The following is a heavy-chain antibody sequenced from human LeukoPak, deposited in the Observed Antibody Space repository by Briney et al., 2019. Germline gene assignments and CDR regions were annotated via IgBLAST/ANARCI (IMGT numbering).Heavy chain of an antibody. CDR2: INPNSGGT. D-gene: IGHD2-15*01. J-gene: IGHJ4*02. CDR3: AREVVVAYYFDY. CDR1: GYTFTGYY. Sequence: ASVKVSCKASGYTFTGYYMHWVRQAPGQGLEWMGWINPNSGGTNYAQKFQGRVTMTRDTSISTAYMELSRLRSDDTAVYYCAREVVVAYYFDYWGQGTPVTVSS. V-gene: IGHV1-2*02.